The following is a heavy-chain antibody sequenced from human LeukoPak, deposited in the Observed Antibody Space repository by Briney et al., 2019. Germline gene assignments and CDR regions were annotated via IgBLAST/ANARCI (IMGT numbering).Heavy chain of an antibody. CDR1: GYSISSGYY. J-gene: IGHJ4*02. V-gene: IGHV4-38-2*02. CDR3: AHRGVAVAGTFPYYFDY. Sequence: PSETLSLTCTVSGYSISSGYYWGWIRQPPGKGLEWIGSIYHSGSTYYNPSLKSRVTISVDTSKNQFSLKLSSVTAADTAVYYCAHRGVAVAGTFPYYFDYWGQGTLVTVSS. D-gene: IGHD6-19*01. CDR2: IYHSGST.